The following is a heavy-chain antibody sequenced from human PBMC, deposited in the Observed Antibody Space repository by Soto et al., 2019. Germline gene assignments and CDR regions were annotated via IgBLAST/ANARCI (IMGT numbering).Heavy chain of an antibody. CDR3: ARGGIMIMFGGVIGGSYYYYGIDV. V-gene: IGHV4-34*01. D-gene: IGHD3-16*02. CDR2: INHSGST. Sequence: SETLSLTCAVYGGSFSGYYWSWIRQPPGKGLEWIGEINHSGSTNYNPSLKSRVTISVDTSKNQFSLKLSSVTAADTAVYYCARGGIMIMFGGVIGGSYYYYGIDVWGQGTTVTVSS. CDR1: GGSFSGYY. J-gene: IGHJ6*02.